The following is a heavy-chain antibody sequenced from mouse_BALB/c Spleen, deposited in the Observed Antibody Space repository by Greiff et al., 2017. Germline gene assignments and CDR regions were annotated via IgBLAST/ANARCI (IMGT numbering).Heavy chain of an antibody. Sequence: QVQLKESGAQLAKPGASVKMSCKASGYTFTSYWMHWVKQRPGQGLEWIGYINPSTGYTEYNQKFKDKATLTADKSSSTAYMQLSSLTSEDSAVYYCARDGNYYGYNYAMDYWGQGTSVTVSS. CDR3: ARDGNYYGYNYAMDY. D-gene: IGHD1-2*01. V-gene: IGHV1-7*01. CDR1: GYTFTSYW. CDR2: INPSTGYT. J-gene: IGHJ4*01.